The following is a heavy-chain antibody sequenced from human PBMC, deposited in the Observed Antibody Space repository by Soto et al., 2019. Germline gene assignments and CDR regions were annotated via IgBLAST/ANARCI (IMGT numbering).Heavy chain of an antibody. J-gene: IGHJ4*02. CDR2: ISAYNGNT. CDR1: GYTLTSYG. D-gene: IGHD1-20*01. CDR3: ARGYNWNDLAPEFAY. V-gene: IGHV1-18*01. Sequence: ASVKVSCKASGYTLTSYGISWVRQAPGQGIEWMGWISAYNGNTNYSQKLQGRVTMTTDTSTSTAYMELRSLRSDDTAVYYCARGYNWNDLAPEFAYWGQGTLVTGSS.